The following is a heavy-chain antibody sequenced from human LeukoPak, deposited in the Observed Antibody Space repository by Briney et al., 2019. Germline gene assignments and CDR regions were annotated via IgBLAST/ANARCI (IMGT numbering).Heavy chain of an antibody. V-gene: IGHV3-72*01. CDR2: ITNRPKSYNT. CDR1: GFTFSDHY. CDR3: ARGFHYDFWSGSYYFDY. D-gene: IGHD3-3*01. J-gene: IGHJ4*02. Sequence: GGSLRLSCAASGFTFSDHYMDWVRQAPGKGLEWVGRITNRPKSYNTEYAASVKGRFTISRDDSKNSLYLQMNSLKTEDTAVYYCARGFHYDFWSGSYYFDYWGQGTLVTVSS.